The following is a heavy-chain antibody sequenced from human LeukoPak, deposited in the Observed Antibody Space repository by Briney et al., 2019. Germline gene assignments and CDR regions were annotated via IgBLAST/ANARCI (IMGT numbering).Heavy chain of an antibody. CDR3: ARDNMVRGVIYYYYGMDV. CDR1: SGSISRYY. Sequence: PSETLSLTCTVSSGSISRYYWSWIRQPPGKGLEWIGYIYYSGSTNYNPSLKSRVTISVDTSKNQFSLKLSSVTAADTAVYYCARDNMVRGVIYYYYGMDVWGQGTTVTVSS. J-gene: IGHJ6*02. CDR2: IYYSGST. V-gene: IGHV4-59*01. D-gene: IGHD3-10*01.